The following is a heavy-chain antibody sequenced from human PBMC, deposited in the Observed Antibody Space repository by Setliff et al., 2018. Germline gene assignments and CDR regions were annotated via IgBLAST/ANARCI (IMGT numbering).Heavy chain of an antibody. CDR2: ISPSGSFI. Sequence: PGGSLRLSCAASEFRFSDYNMNWVRQAPGKGLEWVASISPSGSFIYYADSVKGRFTISRDNSRRSVLLQIDSLRVEDTAVYFCARMPTSGYYASPKYYMDVWGKGTTVTVYS. J-gene: IGHJ6*03. CDR3: ARMPTSGYYASPKYYMDV. V-gene: IGHV3-21*01. D-gene: IGHD3-22*01. CDR1: EFRFSDYN.